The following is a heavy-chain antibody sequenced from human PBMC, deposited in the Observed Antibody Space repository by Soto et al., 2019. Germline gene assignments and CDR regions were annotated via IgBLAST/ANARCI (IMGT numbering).Heavy chain of an antibody. CDR2: IYWDDDK. CDR1: GFSISTSGVG. J-gene: IGHJ4*02. CDR3: AHRDGNMVRGVISFDY. Sequence: QITLKESGPTLVKPTQTLTLTCTFSGFSISTSGVGVGWIRQPPVKALEWLALIYWDDDKRYSPILKSRLTITKDTSKNHVVLTVTNMDPVDTATYYCAHRDGNMVRGVISFDYWCQGTLVTVSS. V-gene: IGHV2-5*02. D-gene: IGHD3-10*01.